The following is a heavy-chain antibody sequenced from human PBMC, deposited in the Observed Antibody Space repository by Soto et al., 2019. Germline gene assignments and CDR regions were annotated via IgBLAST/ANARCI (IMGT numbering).Heavy chain of an antibody. V-gene: IGHV3-48*01. Sequence: EVQLVESGGGLVQPGGSLRLSCAASGFTFSNYNMNWVRQAPGKGLEWLSYISTSSSTIYYADSVRGRFTISRDNAKTSLFLQINSLRAEDTAVYYCARAPRLDYGDYTGSIDYWGQGTLVTVSS. CDR2: ISTSSSTI. CDR3: ARAPRLDYGDYTGSIDY. J-gene: IGHJ4*02. D-gene: IGHD4-17*01. CDR1: GFTFSNYN.